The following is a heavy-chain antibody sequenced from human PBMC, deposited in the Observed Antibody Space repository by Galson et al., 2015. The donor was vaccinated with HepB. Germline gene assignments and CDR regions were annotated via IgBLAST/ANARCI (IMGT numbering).Heavy chain of an antibody. Sequence: SVKVSCKASGGTFSSYGISWVRQAPGQGLEWMGWISAYNGNTNYAQKLQGRVTMTTDTSTSTAYMELRSLRSDDTAVYYCARAHYYGSGSADFDYWGQGTLVTVSS. J-gene: IGHJ4*02. CDR3: ARAHYYGSGSADFDY. CDR1: GGTFSSYG. CDR2: ISAYNGNT. V-gene: IGHV1-18*01. D-gene: IGHD3-10*01.